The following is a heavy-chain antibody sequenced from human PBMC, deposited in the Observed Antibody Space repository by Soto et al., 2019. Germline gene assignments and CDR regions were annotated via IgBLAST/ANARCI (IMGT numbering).Heavy chain of an antibody. D-gene: IGHD3-22*01. CDR3: ARVGPAHYYDSSGYYSPLDY. V-gene: IGHV1-69*13. CDR1: GDTFSNYA. J-gene: IGHJ4*02. CDR2: ITPMFGTA. Sequence: SVKVSCKASGDTFSNYAINWVRQAPGQGLEWMGGITPMFGTANYAQKFKGRVTITAGESTSTVYMELSSLRSEDTAVYYCARVGPAHYYDSSGYYSPLDYWGQGTLVTVSS.